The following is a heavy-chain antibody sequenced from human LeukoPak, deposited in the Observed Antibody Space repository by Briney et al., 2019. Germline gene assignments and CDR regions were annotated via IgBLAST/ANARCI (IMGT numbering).Heavy chain of an antibody. CDR2: INHSGST. D-gene: IGHD2-2*01. V-gene: IGHV4-34*01. CDR1: GGSFSGYY. Sequence: SETLSLTCAVYGGSFSGYYWSWIRQPPGKGLEXIGEINHSGSTNYNPSLKSRVTISVDTSKNQFSLKLSPVTAADTAVYYCARSRGVVPAANDYWGQGTLVTVSS. J-gene: IGHJ4*02. CDR3: ARSRGVVPAANDY.